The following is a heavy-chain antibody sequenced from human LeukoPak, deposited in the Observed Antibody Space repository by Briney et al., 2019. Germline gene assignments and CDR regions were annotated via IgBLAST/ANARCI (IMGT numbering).Heavy chain of an antibody. CDR2: IWYDGSNK. CDR3: ARESANNAFDY. J-gene: IGHJ4*02. V-gene: IGHV3-33*01. Sequence: GGSLRLSCAASGFTFSSYGMHWVRQAPGKGLEWVAVIWYDGSNKYYADSVKGRFTISRDNSKNTLYLQMNSLRAEDTAVYYCARESANNAFDYWGQGTLVSVSS. D-gene: IGHD1/OR15-1a*01. CDR1: GFTFSSYG.